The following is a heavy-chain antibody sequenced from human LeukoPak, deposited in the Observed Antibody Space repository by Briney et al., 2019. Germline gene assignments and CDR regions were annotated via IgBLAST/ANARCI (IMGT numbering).Heavy chain of an antibody. CDR2: ISSSGSTI. CDR3: ARAGNYYDFWSGYYSFDY. CDR1: GFTFSDYY. J-gene: IGHJ4*02. Sequence: GGSLRLSCAASGFTFSDYYMSWVRQAPGKGLEWVSYISSSGSTIYYADSVKGRFTISRDNAKNSLYLQMNRLRAEDTAVYYCARAGNYYDFWSGYYSFDYWGQGTLVTVSS. D-gene: IGHD3-3*01. V-gene: IGHV3-11*04.